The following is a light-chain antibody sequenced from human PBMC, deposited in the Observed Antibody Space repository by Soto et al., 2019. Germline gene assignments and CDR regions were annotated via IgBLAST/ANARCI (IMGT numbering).Light chain of an antibody. CDR1: QSISGW. Sequence: DIQMTQSPSTLSASVGDRVTITCRASQSISGWLAWYQQKPGKAPKLLIYKASSLESGVPSRFSGSGSGTEFTLTISSLQPDDFAIYYCQQYNSYSYTFGQGTTLEIK. J-gene: IGKJ2*01. CDR2: KAS. CDR3: QQYNSYSYT. V-gene: IGKV1-5*03.